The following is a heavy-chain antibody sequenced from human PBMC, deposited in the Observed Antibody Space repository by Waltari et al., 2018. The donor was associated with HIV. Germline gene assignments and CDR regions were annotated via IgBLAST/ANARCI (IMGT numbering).Heavy chain of an antibody. D-gene: IGHD3-22*01. CDR2: IYYSGST. CDR3: ASGYDSSGHELDY. Sequence: QLQLQESGPGLVKPSETLSLTCTVSAGSISSSSYPWVCIRQPPGKGLEWVGSIYYSGSTYYNPSLKSRVTISVDTSKNQFSLKLSSVTAADTAVYYCASGYDSSGHELDYWGQGTLVTVSS. V-gene: IGHV4-39*01. J-gene: IGHJ4*02. CDR1: AGSISSSSYP.